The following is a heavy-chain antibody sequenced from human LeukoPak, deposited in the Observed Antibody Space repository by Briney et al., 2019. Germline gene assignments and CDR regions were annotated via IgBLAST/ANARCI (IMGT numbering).Heavy chain of an antibody. V-gene: IGHV3-21*01. J-gene: IGHJ4*02. Sequence: GGSLRLSCAASGFTFSSYSMNWVRQAPGKGLEWVSSISSSSSYIYYADSVKGRFTISRDNAKNSLYLQMNSLRAEDTAVYYCARDGVMITFGGAPIDYWGQGTLVTVSS. CDR3: ARDGVMITFGGAPIDY. D-gene: IGHD3-16*01. CDR2: ISSSSSYI. CDR1: GFTFSSYS.